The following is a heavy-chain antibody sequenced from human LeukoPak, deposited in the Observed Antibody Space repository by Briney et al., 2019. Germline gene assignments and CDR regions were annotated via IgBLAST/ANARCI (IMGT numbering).Heavy chain of an antibody. J-gene: IGHJ4*02. CDR3: ARQPRPRQAPYYFDY. Sequence: SETLSLTCTVSGGSISSGGYYWSWIRQHPGKGLEWIGYIYYSGSTYYNPSLKSRVTISVDTSKNQFSLKLSSVTAADTAVYYCARQPRPRQAPYYFDYWGQGTLVTVSS. V-gene: IGHV4-31*03. CDR1: GGSISSGGYY. CDR2: IYYSGST.